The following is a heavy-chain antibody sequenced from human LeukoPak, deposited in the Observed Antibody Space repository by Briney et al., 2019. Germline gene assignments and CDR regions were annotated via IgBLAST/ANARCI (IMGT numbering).Heavy chain of an antibody. D-gene: IGHD3-16*01. V-gene: IGHV3-30*02. J-gene: IGHJ4*02. CDR1: GFTFSTYG. CDR2: IRYDGSDK. Sequence: GGSPRLSCAASGFTFSTYGMHWVRQAPGKGLEWVAFIRYDGSDKFYADSVKGRFTLSRDNSKNTLYLQMNSLRAEDTAVYYCAKDLRGGGRFFDYWGQGTLVTVSS. CDR3: AKDLRGGGRFFDY.